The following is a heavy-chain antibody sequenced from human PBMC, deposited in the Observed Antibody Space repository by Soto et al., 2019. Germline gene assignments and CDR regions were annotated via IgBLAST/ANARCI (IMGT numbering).Heavy chain of an antibody. V-gene: IGHV1-3*01. Sequence: ASVKVSCKASGYRFTSYAVHWVRQAPGQRLEWMGWINGGSGNTKYSQKFQDRVTVTRDTSASTVYMELTSLTSEDTAVYYCARELLVVASNFDYWGKGTLVTVSS. J-gene: IGHJ4*02. CDR3: ARELLVVASNFDY. D-gene: IGHD5-12*01. CDR1: GYRFTSYA. CDR2: INGGSGNT.